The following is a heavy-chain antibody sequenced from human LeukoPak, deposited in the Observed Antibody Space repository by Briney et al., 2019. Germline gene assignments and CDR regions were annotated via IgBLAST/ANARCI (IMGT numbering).Heavy chain of an antibody. CDR1: GFTFCTYG. Sequence: GSLRLSCAASGFTFCTYGMHWLRQAPGKGREWVAFIRYDGSNKYYADYVKVRFTITRDNTKNTLYLKINRLRAQDMALYFSAKDRRLSSGWYQEGYFDYWGQGTLVTVSS. J-gene: IGHJ4*02. V-gene: IGHV3-30*02. CDR3: AKDRRLSSGWYQEGYFDY. D-gene: IGHD6-19*01. CDR2: IRYDGSNK.